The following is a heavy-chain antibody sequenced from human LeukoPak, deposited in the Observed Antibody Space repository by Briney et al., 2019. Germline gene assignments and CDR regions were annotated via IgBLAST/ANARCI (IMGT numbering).Heavy chain of an antibody. CDR2: IYSGGST. D-gene: IGHD3-10*01. J-gene: IGHJ4*02. CDR1: GFTVSSNY. CDR3: ARGGYYGSGSLDY. Sequence: GGSLRLSCAASGFTVSSNYMSWVRLAPGKGLEWVSVIYSGGSTYYADSVKGRFTISRDNSKNTLYLQMNSLRAEDTAVYYCARGGYYGSGSLDYWGQGTLVTVSS. V-gene: IGHV3-53*01.